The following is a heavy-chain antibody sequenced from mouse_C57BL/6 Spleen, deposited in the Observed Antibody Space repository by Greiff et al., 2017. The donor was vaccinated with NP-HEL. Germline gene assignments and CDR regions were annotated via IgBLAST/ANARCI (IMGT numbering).Heavy chain of an antibody. V-gene: IGHV1-54*01. CDR2: INPGSGGT. D-gene: IGHD2-4*01. CDR3: ARSLYDYDVGFAY. J-gene: IGHJ3*01. Sequence: VQLQQSGAELVRPGTSVKVSCKASGYAFTNYLIEWVKQRPGQGLEWIGVINPGSGGTNYNEKFKGKATLTADKSSSTAYMQLSSLTSEDAAVYFCARSLYDYDVGFAYWGQGTLVTVSA. CDR1: GYAFTNYL.